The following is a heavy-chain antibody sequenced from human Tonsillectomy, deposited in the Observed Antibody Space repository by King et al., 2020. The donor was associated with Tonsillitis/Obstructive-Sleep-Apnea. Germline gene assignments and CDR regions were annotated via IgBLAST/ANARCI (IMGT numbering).Heavy chain of an antibody. CDR3: ARIVVVPAAMRDYYYMDV. CDR2: IIPIFGTA. J-gene: IGHJ6*03. Sequence: QLVQSGAEVKKPGSSVKVSCKASGGTFSSYAISWVRQAPGQGLEWMGGIIPIFGTANYAQKFQGRVTITADESTSTAYMELSSLRSEDTAVYYCARIVVVPAAMRDYYYMDVWGKGTTDTVSS. D-gene: IGHD2-2*01. CDR1: GGTFSSYA. V-gene: IGHV1-69*12.